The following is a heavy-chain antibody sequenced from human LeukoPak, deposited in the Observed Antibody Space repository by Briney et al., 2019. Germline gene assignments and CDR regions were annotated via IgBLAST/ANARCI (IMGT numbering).Heavy chain of an antibody. CDR2: NNAGNGDT. CDR3: ARGARSCGSTSCYSYFDY. D-gene: IGHD2-2*01. CDR1: GYTFTNYA. V-gene: IGHV1-3*02. Sequence: ASVKVSCKASGYTFTNYAIHWVRQAPGQRLEWMGWNNAGNGDTKYSREFQGRISLTRDTSASTAYMELSSLRSDDMAMYYCARGARSCGSTSCYSYFDYWGQGSLVSVSS. J-gene: IGHJ4*02.